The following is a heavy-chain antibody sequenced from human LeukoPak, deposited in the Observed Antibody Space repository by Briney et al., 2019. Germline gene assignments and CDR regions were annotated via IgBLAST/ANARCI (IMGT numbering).Heavy chain of an antibody. CDR1: GFTFSSYS. CDR3: ARDSDGYKKVDY. J-gene: IGHJ4*02. Sequence: PGGSLRLSCAASGFTFSSYSMNWVRQAPGKGLEWVSYITSRSSTIYYADSVKGRFTISRDNAKNSLYLQMNSLRAEDTAVYYCARDSDGYKKVDYWGQGTLVTVSS. V-gene: IGHV3-48*01. CDR2: ITSRSSTI. D-gene: IGHD5-24*01.